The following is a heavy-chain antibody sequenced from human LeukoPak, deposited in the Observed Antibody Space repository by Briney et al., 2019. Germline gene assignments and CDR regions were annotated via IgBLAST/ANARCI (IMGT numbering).Heavy chain of an antibody. CDR1: GASISSNSYY. Sequence: SETLSLTCTVSGASISSNSYYWGWIRQPPGKGLEWIGSIYYSGSTYYNPSLKSRVTISVDTSKNQFSLKLSSVTAADTAVYYCAKNKYYYGSRSYGVPNWFDPWGQGTLVTVSS. CDR2: IYYSGST. J-gene: IGHJ5*02. CDR3: AKNKYYYGSRSYGVPNWFDP. V-gene: IGHV4-39*01. D-gene: IGHD3-10*01.